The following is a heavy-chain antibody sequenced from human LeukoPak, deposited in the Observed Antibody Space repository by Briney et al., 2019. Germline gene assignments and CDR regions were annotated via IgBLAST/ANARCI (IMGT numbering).Heavy chain of an antibody. Sequence: RASVKVSCKAFGYTFTSNYMHWVRQAPGQGLEWMGWINPNSGGTNYAQKFQGRVTMTRDTSISTAYMELSRLRSDDTAVYYCARELAVTVPVIDYWGQGTLVTVSS. V-gene: IGHV1-2*02. CDR1: GYTFTSNY. D-gene: IGHD4-11*01. J-gene: IGHJ4*02. CDR3: ARELAVTVPVIDY. CDR2: INPNSGGT.